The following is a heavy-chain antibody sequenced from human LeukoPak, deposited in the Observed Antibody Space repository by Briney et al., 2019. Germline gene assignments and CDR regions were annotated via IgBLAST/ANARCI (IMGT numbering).Heavy chain of an antibody. V-gene: IGHV3-21*04. CDR1: GLTLSSYS. Sequence: GGSLRLSCAASGLTLSSYSMNSVRQAPGKGLEWVSSISSSSSYIYYADSVKGRFTISRDNAKNSLCREMNSLRADDTAVYYCARDYANIVDDWGQGTLVTVSS. CDR3: ARDYANIVDD. D-gene: IGHD3-16*01. CDR2: ISSSSSYI. J-gene: IGHJ4*02.